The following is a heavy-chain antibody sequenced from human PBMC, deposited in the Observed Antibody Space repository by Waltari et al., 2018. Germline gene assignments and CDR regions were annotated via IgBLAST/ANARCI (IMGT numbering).Heavy chain of an antibody. D-gene: IGHD3-22*01. CDR1: GYSMRRGYY. CDR2: IYQSGSS. V-gene: IGHV4-38-2*01. J-gene: IGHJ3*02. Sequence: QVQLQESGPGLAKSSATLSLTCAVSGYSMRRGYYWGWSRQPPRKGLEWIASIYQSGSSYYNPSLRSRVTISVDTSRNQFSLEMTSVTATDTATYYCVAAKEYYYDGSGDDAFETWGQGTLVTVSS. CDR3: VAAKEYYYDGSGDDAFET.